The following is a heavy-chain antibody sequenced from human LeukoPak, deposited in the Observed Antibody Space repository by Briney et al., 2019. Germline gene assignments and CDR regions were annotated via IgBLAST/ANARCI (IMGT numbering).Heavy chain of an antibody. CDR2: MSISGTITII. D-gene: IGHD3-10*01. Sequence: GGSLRLSCAASGFTFSDYYMSWIRQAPGKGLEWVSYMSISGTITIIYYADSVKGRFTISRDDAENSVYLQMNSLRAEDTAVYYCASYAVRENWYFDLWGRGTLVTVSS. CDR3: ASYAVRENWYFDL. J-gene: IGHJ2*01. CDR1: GFTFSDYY. V-gene: IGHV3-11*01.